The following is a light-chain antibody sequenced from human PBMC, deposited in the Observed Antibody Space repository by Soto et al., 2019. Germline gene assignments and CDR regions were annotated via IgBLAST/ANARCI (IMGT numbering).Light chain of an antibody. Sequence: DLQMTQSPSSLSASVGDRVTITCRASQSISRNLNWYQHKPGKAPKLLIYAASSLQNGVPSRFSGGGSGTEFTLSISSLQPEDSGTYYCQQSYTTSSITFGQGTRLEIK. CDR1: QSISRN. CDR3: QQSYTTSSIT. CDR2: AAS. J-gene: IGKJ5*01. V-gene: IGKV1-39*01.